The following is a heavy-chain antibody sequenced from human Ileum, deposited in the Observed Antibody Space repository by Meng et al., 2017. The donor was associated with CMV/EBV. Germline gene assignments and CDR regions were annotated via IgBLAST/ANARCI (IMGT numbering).Heavy chain of an antibody. CDR2: ISYDGSNR. CDR3: ARDDSVVGPGLRGVF. CDR1: GFTFSNYA. J-gene: IGHJ4*02. D-gene: IGHD2-2*01. V-gene: IGHV3-30-3*01. Sequence: GESLKISCAASGFTFSNYAIHWARQAPGKGLEWVALISYDGSNRYFADSAKGRFTISRDNSKNTVYLQMNSLEPDDTATYYCARDDSVVGPGLRGVFWGQGTRVTVSS.